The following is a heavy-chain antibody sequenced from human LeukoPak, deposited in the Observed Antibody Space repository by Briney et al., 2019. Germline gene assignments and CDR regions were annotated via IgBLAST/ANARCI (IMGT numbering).Heavy chain of an antibody. D-gene: IGHD3-22*01. J-gene: IGHJ4*02. V-gene: IGHV4-39*07. CDR1: GGSISSSSYY. CDR2: IYYSGST. CDR3: ARDRITMIGAKDFDY. Sequence: SETLSLTCTVSGGSISSSSYYWGWIRQPPGKGLEWIGSIYYSGSTYYNPSLKSRVTISVDTSKNQFSLKLSSVTAADTAVYYCARDRITMIGAKDFDYWGQGTLVTVSS.